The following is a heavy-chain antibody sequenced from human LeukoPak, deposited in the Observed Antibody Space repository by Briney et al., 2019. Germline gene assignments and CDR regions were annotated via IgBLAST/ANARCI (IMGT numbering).Heavy chain of an antibody. D-gene: IGHD4-23*01. V-gene: IGHV4-59*08. J-gene: IGHJ4*02. CDR3: ARHTSYGGNSAFGD. CDR1: GGSISYNY. CDR2: IYYTGTT. Sequence: SETLSLTCTVSGGSISYNYWSWIRQPPGKGLEWIGYIYYTGTTSYNPSLKSRVTISVDTSKNHFSLKLYSVTAADTAVYYCARHTSYGGNSAFGDWGQGTLVTVSS.